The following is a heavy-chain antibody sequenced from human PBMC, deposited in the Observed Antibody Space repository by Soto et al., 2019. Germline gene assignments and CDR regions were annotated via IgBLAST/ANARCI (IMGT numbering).Heavy chain of an antibody. CDR2: IYYSGST. CDR3: ASRPRWNYAFDI. D-gene: IGHD1-7*01. J-gene: IGHJ3*02. Sequence: KPSETLSLTCTVSGGSISSYYWSWIRQPPGKGLEWIGYIYYSGSTNYNPSLKSRVTISVDTSKNQFSLKLSSATAADTAVYYCASRPRWNYAFDIWGQGTMVTVSS. V-gene: IGHV4-59*01. CDR1: GGSISSYY.